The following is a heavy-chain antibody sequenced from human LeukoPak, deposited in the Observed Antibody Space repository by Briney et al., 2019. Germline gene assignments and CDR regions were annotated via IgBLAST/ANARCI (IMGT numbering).Heavy chain of an antibody. V-gene: IGHV4-31*03. CDR3: ARERGNLRGDAFDI. Sequence: SQTLSLTCTVSGGSISSGGYYWTWIRQNPGKGLEWIGYIYNSGTTYCNPSLQSRVTISGDTSKNQFSLKLSSVTAADTAVYYCARERGNLRGDAFDIWGQGTMVTVSS. D-gene: IGHD1-26*01. J-gene: IGHJ3*02. CDR2: IYNSGTT. CDR1: GGSISSGGYY.